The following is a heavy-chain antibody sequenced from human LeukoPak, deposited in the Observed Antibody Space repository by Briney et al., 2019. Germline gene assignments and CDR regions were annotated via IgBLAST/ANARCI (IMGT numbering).Heavy chain of an antibody. J-gene: IGHJ5*02. V-gene: IGHV1-8*01. CDR2: MNPNTGRT. CDR1: GYTFTSYN. Sequence: ASVKVSCKASGYTFTSYNINWVRQATGQGLVWMGWMNPNTGRTDYAQKFQGRVTMTRNTSTSTAYMELSSLRSEDTAIYYCAKHGSAAMSVTAWIDPWGQGTLVTASS. D-gene: IGHD3-10*01. CDR3: AKHGSAAMSVTAWIDP.